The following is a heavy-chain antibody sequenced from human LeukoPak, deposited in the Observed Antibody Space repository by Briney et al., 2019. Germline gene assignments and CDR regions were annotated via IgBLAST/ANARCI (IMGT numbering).Heavy chain of an antibody. J-gene: IGHJ4*02. D-gene: IGHD6-25*01. CDR3: SSAAGATVYYFDY. CDR1: GFTFSSYG. CDR2: IWYDGSNK. V-gene: IGHV3-33*01. Sequence: WRSLRLSCAASGFTFSSYGMHWVRQAPGKGLEWVAVIWYDGSNKYYADSVKGRFTISRDNSKNPLYLQMNSLRAEDTAVYYCSSAAGATVYYFDYWGQGTLVTVSS.